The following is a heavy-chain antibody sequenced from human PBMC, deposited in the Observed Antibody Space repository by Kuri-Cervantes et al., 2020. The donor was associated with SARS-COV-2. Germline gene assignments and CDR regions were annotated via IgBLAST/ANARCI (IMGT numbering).Heavy chain of an antibody. D-gene: IGHD3-3*01. J-gene: IGHJ5*02. V-gene: IGHV4-34*01. CDR3: ARHLTTIFGVVIGLNWFDP. CDR1: GGSFSGYY. CDR2: INHSGST. Sequence: GSLRLSCAVYGGSFSGYYWSWIRQPPGKGLEWIGEINHSGSTNYNPSLKSRVTISVDTSKNQFSLKLSSVTAADTAVYYCARHLTTIFGVVIGLNWFDPWGQGTLVTVSS.